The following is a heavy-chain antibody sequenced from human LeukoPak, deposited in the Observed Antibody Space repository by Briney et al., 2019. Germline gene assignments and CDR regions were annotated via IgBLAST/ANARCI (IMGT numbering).Heavy chain of an antibody. CDR1: RFTFSSYA. Sequence: GGSLRLSCAASRFTFSSYAMTWVRQAPGKGLEWVSTISGRGKTFYADSVKGRFTISRDNSKDTLYLQMNSLRAEDTAVYYCAKSCDFGDYGSFYYFDFWGQGTLVTVPS. CDR2: ISGRGKT. D-gene: IGHD4-17*01. J-gene: IGHJ4*02. V-gene: IGHV3-23*01. CDR3: AKSCDFGDYGSFYYFDF.